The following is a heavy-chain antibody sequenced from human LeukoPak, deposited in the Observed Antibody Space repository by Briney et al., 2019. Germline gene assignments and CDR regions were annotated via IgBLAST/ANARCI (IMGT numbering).Heavy chain of an antibody. Sequence: TGGSLRLPCAASGFTFSSYSMNWVRQAPGKGLEWVSSISSSSSYIYYADSVKGRFTISRDNAKNSLYLQMNSLRAEDTAVYYCARDPYDILTGVDYWGQGTLVTVSS. D-gene: IGHD3-9*01. J-gene: IGHJ4*02. CDR3: ARDPYDILTGVDY. CDR1: GFTFSSYS. V-gene: IGHV3-21*01. CDR2: ISSSSSYI.